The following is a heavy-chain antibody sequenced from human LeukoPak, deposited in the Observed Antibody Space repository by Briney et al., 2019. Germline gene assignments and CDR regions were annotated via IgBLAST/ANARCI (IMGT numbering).Heavy chain of an antibody. CDR2: ISRNSRSI. D-gene: IGHD3-16*01. CDR1: GFTIEDYA. CDR3: AKVGGEGASYWDTSTWFDP. V-gene: IGHV3-9*03. J-gene: IGHJ5*02. Sequence: PAGSLRLSCTASGFTIEDYAMHWVRQAPGKGLEWVSGISRNSRSIGYADSVKGRFTISRDNAKNSLYLQLSTLRAGDLALYYCAKVGGEGASYWDTSTWFDPWGERTPVTVSS.